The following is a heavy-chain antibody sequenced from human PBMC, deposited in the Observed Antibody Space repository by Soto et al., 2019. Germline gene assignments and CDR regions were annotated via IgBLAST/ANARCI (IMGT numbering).Heavy chain of an antibody. Sequence: QVQLVESGGGVVQPGRSLRLSCAVSGFTVSTYGMHWVRQAPGKGLEWVAVISREGATKYYADSVKGRFTISRDNSRNTLFVEMNSLRGDDMVVYYCTGGVASGYWGQGTLVTVSS. CDR1: GFTVSTYG. CDR3: TGGVASGY. CDR2: ISREGATK. V-gene: IGHV3-30*03. D-gene: IGHD2-8*02. J-gene: IGHJ4*02.